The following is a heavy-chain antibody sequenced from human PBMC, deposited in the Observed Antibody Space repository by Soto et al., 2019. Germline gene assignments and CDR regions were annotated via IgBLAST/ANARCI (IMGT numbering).Heavy chain of an antibody. CDR3: ARVGSRGYSYGYADY. CDR1: GCSISSGGYY. CDR2: IFTSVST. Sequence: SETLSLTCPVSGCSISSGGYYWSWLRQHPGKGLEWIVYIFTSVSTYYNPSLKSRVTISVDTSKNHFSLKLRSVTAADTAVYYCARVGSRGYSYGYADYWGQGTLVTVSS. J-gene: IGHJ4*02. V-gene: IGHV4-31*03. D-gene: IGHD5-18*01.